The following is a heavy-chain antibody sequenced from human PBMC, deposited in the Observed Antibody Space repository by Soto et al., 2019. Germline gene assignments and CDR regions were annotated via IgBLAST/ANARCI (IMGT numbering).Heavy chain of an antibody. J-gene: IGHJ5*02. CDR1: GYNFTSYW. Sequence: EVQLVQSGAEVKKPGESLQISCKASGYNFTSYWIGWVRQMPGKGLEWMGIIYPGDSNTKYSPSFRGQVTISADKSISTAYLQWRSLKASDTAMYYCAKQRRIAIGGTAWFDPWGQGTLVTVSS. D-gene: IGHD1-1*01. V-gene: IGHV5-51*01. CDR3: AKQRRIAIGGTAWFDP. CDR2: IYPGDSNT.